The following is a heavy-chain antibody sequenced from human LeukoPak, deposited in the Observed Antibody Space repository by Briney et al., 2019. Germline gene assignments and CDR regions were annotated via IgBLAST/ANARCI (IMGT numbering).Heavy chain of an antibody. CDR1: GDSVSSNSAA. D-gene: IGHD6-13*01. V-gene: IGHV6-1*01. CDR3: ARAKGRSPLFDY. CDR2: TYYRSKWYN. J-gene: IGHJ4*02. Sequence: SQTLSLTCAISGDSVSSNSAAWNWIRQSPSRGLEWLGRTYYRSKWYNDYAVSVKGRIAINPDTSKNQFSLQLNSVTPEDTAVYYCARAKGRSPLFDYWGQGTLVTVSS.